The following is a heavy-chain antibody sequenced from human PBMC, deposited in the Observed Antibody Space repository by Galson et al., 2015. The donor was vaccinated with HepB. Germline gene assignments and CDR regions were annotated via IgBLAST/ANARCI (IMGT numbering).Heavy chain of an antibody. Sequence: SVKVSCKASGYTLTNYHFHWVRQAPGQGPEWMGKIFAGGGSTRYAERFQGRVTLTRDSSTSTIYMEVSSLRSDDTAVYYCARETPDTYYFDDWGQGTLVTVSS. CDR3: ARETPDTYYFDD. D-gene: IGHD2-15*01. CDR2: IFAGGGST. CDR1: GYTLTNYH. V-gene: IGHV1-46*01. J-gene: IGHJ4*02.